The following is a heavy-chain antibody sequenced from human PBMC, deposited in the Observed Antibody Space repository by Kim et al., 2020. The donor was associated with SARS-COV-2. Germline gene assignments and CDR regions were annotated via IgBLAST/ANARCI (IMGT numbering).Heavy chain of an antibody. D-gene: IGHD5-18*01. Sequence: KYYVDSVKGRFTISRDNAKNSLYLQMNSLRAEDTAVYYCARDSFPLVDTTWGQGTLVTVSS. CDR3: ARDSFPLVDTT. CDR2: K. J-gene: IGHJ5*02. V-gene: IGHV3-7*03.